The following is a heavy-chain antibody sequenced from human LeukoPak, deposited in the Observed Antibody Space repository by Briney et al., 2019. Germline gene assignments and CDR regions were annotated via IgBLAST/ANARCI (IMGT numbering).Heavy chain of an antibody. D-gene: IGHD1-14*01. CDR1: GDSVSINSAA. CDR2: TYYKSKWYN. V-gene: IGHV6-1*01. CDR3: ARGQNHLDA. J-gene: IGHJ5*02. Sequence: SQTLSLTCVISGDSVSINSAAWNWIRQSPSRGLEWLGRTYYKSKWYNDYAISVKSRITITPDTSKNQVSLHLNSVTPEDTAIYYCARGQNHLDAWGQGTLVTVSS.